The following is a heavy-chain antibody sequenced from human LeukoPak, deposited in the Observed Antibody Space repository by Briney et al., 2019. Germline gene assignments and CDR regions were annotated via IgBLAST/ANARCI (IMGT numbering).Heavy chain of an antibody. J-gene: IGHJ4*02. D-gene: IGHD2-15*01. CDR2: IYHSGST. CDR3: ARSCSGGSCYFDY. V-gene: IGHV4-34*01. CDR1: GGSFSGYY. Sequence: PSETLSLTCAVYGGSFSGYYWSWLRQPPGKGLEWIGSIYHSGSTYYNPSLKSRVSISVDTSKNQFSLKLNSVTAADTAVYYCARSCSGGSCYFDYWGQGTLVTVSS.